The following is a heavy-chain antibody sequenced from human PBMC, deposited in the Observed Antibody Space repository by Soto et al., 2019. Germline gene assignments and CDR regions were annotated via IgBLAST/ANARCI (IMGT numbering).Heavy chain of an antibody. Sequence: QVQLQESGPGLVKPSQTLSLTCPVSGGSISSGGYYWSWIRQHPGQGLEWVGYIYYSGSTYYNPPLKSRVTIAVDTSKNQFSLKLSSVTAADTAVYYCAASCVACGGFNYYGMDVWGQGTTVTVSS. CDR1: GGSISSGGYY. V-gene: IGHV4-31*03. CDR2: IYYSGST. J-gene: IGHJ6*02. D-gene: IGHD5-12*01. CDR3: AASCVACGGFNYYGMDV.